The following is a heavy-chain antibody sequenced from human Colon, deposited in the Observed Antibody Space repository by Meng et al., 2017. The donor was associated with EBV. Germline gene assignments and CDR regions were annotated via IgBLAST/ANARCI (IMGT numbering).Heavy chain of an antibody. J-gene: IGHJ4*02. Sequence: QVQLPQWGAGLVKPSVTLSLTCAVNGGSLSGADWNWIRQPPGKGLEWIGEIIHGGSPSYNPSLKSRVTISIDTSKNQLSLMLSSVTAADTAVYYCARRPTGIDYWGQGTLVTVSS. CDR3: ARRPTGIDY. V-gene: IGHV4-34*12. CDR2: IIHGGSP. D-gene: IGHD2-8*02. CDR1: GGSLSGAD.